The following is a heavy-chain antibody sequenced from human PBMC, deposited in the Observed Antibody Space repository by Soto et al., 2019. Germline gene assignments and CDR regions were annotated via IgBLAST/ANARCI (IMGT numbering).Heavy chain of an antibody. CDR3: AAVLTYYYGSGRYSGYGMDV. CDR1: GFTFTNSA. Sequence: SVKVSCKASGFTFTNSAVQWVRQARGRRLEWIGWIVVGSGNTDDEQKFQERVTITSDMSTSTAYMELSSLRPEDTAVYYCAAVLTYYYGSGRYSGYGMDVWGQGTTVTVSS. D-gene: IGHD3-10*01. CDR2: IVVGSGNT. V-gene: IGHV1-58*01. J-gene: IGHJ6*02.